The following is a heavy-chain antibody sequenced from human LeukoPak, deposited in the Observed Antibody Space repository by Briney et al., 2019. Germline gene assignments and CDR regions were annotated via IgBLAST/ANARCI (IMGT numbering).Heavy chain of an antibody. CDR3: AKIRVNVAVAGSMDY. V-gene: IGHV3-30-3*02. J-gene: IGHJ4*02. CDR1: GFTFSSYA. Sequence: PGGSLRLSCAASGFTFSSYAMHWVRQAPGKGLEWVAVISYDGSNKYYADSVKGRFTISRDNSKNTLYLRMNSLRAEDTAVYYCAKIRVNVAVAGSMDYWGQGTLVTVSS. CDR2: ISYDGSNK. D-gene: IGHD6-19*01.